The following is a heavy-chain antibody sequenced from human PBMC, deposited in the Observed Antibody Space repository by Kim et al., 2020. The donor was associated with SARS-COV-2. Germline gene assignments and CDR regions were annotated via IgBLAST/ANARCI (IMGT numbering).Heavy chain of an antibody. CDR1: GGSFSGYY. J-gene: IGHJ5*02. Sequence: SETLSLTCAVYGGSFSGYYWSWIRQPPGKGLEWIGEINHSGSTNYNPSLKSRVTISVDTSKNQFSLKLSSVTAADTAVYYCARGFGYCRSTSCRNWFDPWGQGTLVTVAS. CDR3: ARGFGYCRSTSCRNWFDP. D-gene: IGHD2-2*03. V-gene: IGHV4-34*01. CDR2: INHSGST.